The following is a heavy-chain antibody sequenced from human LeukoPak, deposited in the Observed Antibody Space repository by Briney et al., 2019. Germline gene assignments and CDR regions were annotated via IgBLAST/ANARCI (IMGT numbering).Heavy chain of an antibody. CDR1: GLCFSSYE. CDR3: ARSRNYYGSGYDY. CDR2: ISASGTLT. Sequence: GRSLRLSCPASGLCFSSYEMNWVSQAAGKGLEWISYISASGTLTHYADSVEGRSTLSTDKAKNSLYLQVNSLRAEDTAVYFCARSRNYYGSGYDYWGWGNVVTVTS. J-gene: IGHJ4*02. V-gene: IGHV3-48*03. D-gene: IGHD3-10*01.